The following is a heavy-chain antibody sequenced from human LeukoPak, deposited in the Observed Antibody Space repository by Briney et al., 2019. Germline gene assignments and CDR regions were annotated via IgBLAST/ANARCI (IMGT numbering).Heavy chain of an antibody. J-gene: IGHJ4*02. D-gene: IGHD6-19*01. V-gene: IGHV3-21*01. Sequence: GGSLRLSCAASGFTFSSYSMNWVRQAPGKGLEWVSSISSSNSYICYADSVKGRFTISRDNAKNSVYLQMNRLTAEYTAEYYFARGAREIAMAGTGSDYWGQETLVTVSS. CDR1: GFTFSSYS. CDR2: ISSSNSYI. CDR3: ARGAREIAMAGTGSDY.